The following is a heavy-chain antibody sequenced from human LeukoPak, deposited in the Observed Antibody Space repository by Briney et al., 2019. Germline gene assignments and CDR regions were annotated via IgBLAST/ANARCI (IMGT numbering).Heavy chain of an antibody. CDR1: GYTFTSYG. CDR3: ARMSLLGYDFWSGYYTGFESLDI. Sequence: ASLKVSCKASGYTFTSYGISWVRQAPGQGLEWIGRISAYNGNTNYAQKLQGRVTMTTDTSTSTAYMELRSLRSDDTAVYYCARMSLLGYDFWSGYYTGFESLDIWGQGTMVTVSS. D-gene: IGHD3-3*01. J-gene: IGHJ3*02. CDR2: ISAYNGNT. V-gene: IGHV1-18*01.